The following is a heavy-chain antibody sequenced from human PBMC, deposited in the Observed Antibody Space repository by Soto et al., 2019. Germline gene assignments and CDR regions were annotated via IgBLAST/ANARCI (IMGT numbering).Heavy chain of an antibody. Sequence: GASVKVSCKASGYTFTGYYMHWVRQAPGQGLEWMGWINPNSGGTNYAQKFQGWVTMTRDTSISTAYMELSRLRSDDTAVYYCARTIAAAEPPEDYYYGMYVWGQGTTVTVSS. CDR3: ARTIAAAEPPEDYYYGMYV. D-gene: IGHD6-13*01. CDR1: GYTFTGYY. V-gene: IGHV1-2*04. CDR2: INPNSGGT. J-gene: IGHJ6*02.